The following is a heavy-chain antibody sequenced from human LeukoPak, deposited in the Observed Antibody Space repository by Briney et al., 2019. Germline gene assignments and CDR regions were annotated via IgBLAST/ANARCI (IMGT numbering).Heavy chain of an antibody. CDR2: INPNSGGT. CDR1: GYTFTGYY. CDR3: ATPSYFGGYY. D-gene: IGHD2-21*01. Sequence: WASVKVSCKASGYTFTGYYMHWVRQAPGQGLEWMGWINPNSGGTNYAQKFQGRVTMTRDTSISTAYMELSNLRSEDTAVYYCATPSYFGGYYWGQGTLVTVSS. V-gene: IGHV1-2*02. J-gene: IGHJ4*02.